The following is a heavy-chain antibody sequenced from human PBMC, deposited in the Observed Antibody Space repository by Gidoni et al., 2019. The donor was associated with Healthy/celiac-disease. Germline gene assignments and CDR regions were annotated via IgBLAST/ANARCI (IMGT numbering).Heavy chain of an antibody. J-gene: IGHJ4*02. CDR1: GFTFSNAW. V-gene: IGHV3-15*01. CDR2: IKSKTDGGTT. CDR3: TTILLWFGELSSDY. Sequence: EVQLVESGGGLVKPGGSLRLSCAASGFTFSNAWMSWVRQAPGKGLEWVGRIKSKTDGGTTDYAAPVKGRFTISRDDSKNTLYLQMNSLKTEDTAVYYCTTILLWFGELSSDYWGQGTLVTVSS. D-gene: IGHD3-10*01.